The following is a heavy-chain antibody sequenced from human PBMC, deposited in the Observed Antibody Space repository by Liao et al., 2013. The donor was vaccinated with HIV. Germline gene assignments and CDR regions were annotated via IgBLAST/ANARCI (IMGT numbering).Heavy chain of an antibody. D-gene: IGHD2-15*01. CDR1: GGSFSSGTYH. J-gene: IGHJ4*02. CDR2: VHYSGSA. Sequence: QLQLQESGPGLVKPSETLSLTCTVSGGSFSSGTYHWGWIRQPPGKGLEWIGSVHYSGSAYYNPSLKSRLTISVDTSKNRFSLKLSSVTAADTAVYYCARGLAPAGVHYFDYWAREPWSPSPQ. V-gene: IGHV4-39*07. CDR3: ARGLAPAGVHYFDY.